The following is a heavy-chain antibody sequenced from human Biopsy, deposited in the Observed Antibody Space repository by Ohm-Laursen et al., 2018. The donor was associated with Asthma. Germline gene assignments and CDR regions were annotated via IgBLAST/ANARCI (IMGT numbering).Heavy chain of an antibody. CDR3: ARGYSGSDRSVYYYSGLEV. J-gene: IGHJ6*02. Sequence: SEKASCKPSGDSLTNYSISWVRQAPGQGIEWMGGLIPVLGTPDHARMFEGRVTITADESTGTAYMELSSLSSGDTAVYYCARGYSGSDRSVYYYSGLEVWGQGTTVTVSS. CDR1: GDSLTNYS. D-gene: IGHD5-12*01. V-gene: IGHV1-69*13. CDR2: LIPVLGTP.